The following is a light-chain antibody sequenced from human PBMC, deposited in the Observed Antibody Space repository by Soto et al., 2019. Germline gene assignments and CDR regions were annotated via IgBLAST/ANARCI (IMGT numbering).Light chain of an antibody. Sequence: QSVLTQPPSASGTPGQRVTISCSGSSSNIGSNSVNWYQQLPGTAPKLLIYSNDRRPSGVPDRFSGSKSGTSASLAISGLQSEYEADYYCAAWDDRLNGYVFGTGTKVTVL. CDR3: AAWDDRLNGYV. V-gene: IGLV1-44*01. CDR1: SSNIGSNS. J-gene: IGLJ1*01. CDR2: SND.